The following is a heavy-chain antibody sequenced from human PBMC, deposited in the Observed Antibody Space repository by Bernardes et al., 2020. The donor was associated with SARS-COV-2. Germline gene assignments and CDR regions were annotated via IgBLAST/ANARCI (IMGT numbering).Heavy chain of an antibody. V-gene: IGHV3-74*01. Sequence: GGSLRLSCAASGFMFSNYWMHWVRQAPGKGLVWVSRINSFGTITNYADSVQGRFTISRDNAQNTLYLQMSSLRAEDTALYYCVRVLPNYGDYVPFGMDVWAKGPRSPSP. J-gene: IGHJ6*02. CDR1: GFMFSNYW. D-gene: IGHD4-17*01. CDR2: INSFGTIT. CDR3: VRVLPNYGDYVPFGMDV.